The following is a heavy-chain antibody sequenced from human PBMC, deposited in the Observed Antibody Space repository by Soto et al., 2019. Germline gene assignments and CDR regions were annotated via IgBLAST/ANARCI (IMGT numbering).Heavy chain of an antibody. V-gene: IGHV3-7*03. CDR3: ARDPGRIGSSRWYYFDY. J-gene: IGHJ4*02. Sequence: EVQLVESGGGLVQPGGSLRLSCAASGFTFSSYWMSWVRQAPGKGLEWVANIKQDGSEEYYVDSVKGRFTISRDNAKNSLYLQMNSLRAEDTAVYYCARDPGRIGSSRWYYFDYWGQGTLVTVSS. CDR1: GFTFSSYW. D-gene: IGHD1-26*01. CDR2: IKQDGSEE.